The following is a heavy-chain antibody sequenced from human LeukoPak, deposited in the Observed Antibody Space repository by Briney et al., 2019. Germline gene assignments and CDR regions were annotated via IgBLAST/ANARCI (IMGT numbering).Heavy chain of an antibody. J-gene: IGHJ4*02. Sequence: GGSLRLSCAASGFTVSSNYMSWVRQAPGKGLEWVSVIYSGGSTYYADSVKGRFTISRDNSKNTLYLQMNSLRAEDTAVYYCAREWRSGGWYALYLDYWGQGPLVSVSS. D-gene: IGHD6-19*01. V-gene: IGHV3-53*01. CDR3: AREWRSGGWYALYLDY. CDR2: IYSGGST. CDR1: GFTVSSNY.